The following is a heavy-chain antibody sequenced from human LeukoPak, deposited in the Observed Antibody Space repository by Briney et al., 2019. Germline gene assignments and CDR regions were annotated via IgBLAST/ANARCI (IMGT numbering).Heavy chain of an antibody. J-gene: IGHJ4*02. V-gene: IGHV4-4*02. D-gene: IGHD3-16*01. Sequence: SETLSLTCAVSSGSIFSSNWWSWVRQPPGKGLEWIGQIFHSGSTSYSPSLKSRVTISVDKSKNQFSLRLTSVTAADTAVYYCANYGVVLATYGSPSPFVYWGQGTLVTVSS. CDR3: ANYGVVLATYGSPSPFVY. CDR1: SGSIFSSNW. CDR2: IFHSGST.